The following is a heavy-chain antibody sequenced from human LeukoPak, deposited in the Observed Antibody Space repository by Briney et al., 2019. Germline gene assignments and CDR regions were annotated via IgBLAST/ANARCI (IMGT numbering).Heavy chain of an antibody. CDR2: ISSSGSTI. CDR1: GGPISGYY. Sequence: LSLTCTVSGGPISGYYMSWIRQAPGKGLEWVSYISSSGSTIYYADSVKGRFTISRDNAKNSLYLQMNSLRAEDTAVYYCAKDLNYGDLLDYWGQGTLVTVSS. V-gene: IGHV3-11*04. D-gene: IGHD4-17*01. J-gene: IGHJ4*02. CDR3: AKDLNYGDLLDY.